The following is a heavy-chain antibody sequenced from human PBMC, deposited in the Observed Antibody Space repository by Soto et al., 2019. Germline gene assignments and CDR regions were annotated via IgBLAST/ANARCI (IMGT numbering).Heavy chain of an antibody. CDR1: GFTFSSYS. D-gene: IGHD1-26*01. Sequence: GGSLRLSCAASGFTFSSYSMNWVRQAPGKGLEWVSSISSSSYIYYADSVKGRFTISRDNAKNSLYLQMNSLRAEDTAVYYCARGEWELLAFDIWGQGTMVTVSS. V-gene: IGHV3-21*01. CDR3: ARGEWELLAFDI. CDR2: ISSSSYI. J-gene: IGHJ3*02.